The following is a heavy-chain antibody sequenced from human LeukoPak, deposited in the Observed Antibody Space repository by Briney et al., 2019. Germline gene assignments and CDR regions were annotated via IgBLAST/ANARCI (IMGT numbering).Heavy chain of an antibody. CDR2: SIPIFGTA. CDR1: GGTFSSYA. Sequence: VASVTVSCKASGGTFSSYAISWVRQAPGQGLDGIGLSIPIFGTANYAQKFQGRVTITADKSTSTDYMELRSLRSEETAVYYCAREGDYGDMPLYYGMDVWGKGTTVTVSS. V-gene: IGHV1-69*06. J-gene: IGHJ6*04. CDR3: AREGDYGDMPLYYGMDV. D-gene: IGHD4-17*01.